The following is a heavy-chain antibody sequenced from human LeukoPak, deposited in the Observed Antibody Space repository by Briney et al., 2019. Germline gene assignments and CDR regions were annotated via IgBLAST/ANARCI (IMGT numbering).Heavy chain of an antibody. J-gene: IGHJ4*02. CDR2: ISIGGDTT. CDR1: GFTFSSHG. D-gene: IGHD4-17*01. V-gene: IGHV3-23*01. CDR3: AKEIRPNDC. Sequence: GGSLRLSCAASGFTFSSHGMCWVRQAPGRGPEWVSSISIGGDTTYADSVKGRFTISRDNSKNTLYPQLDSLRAEDTAIYYCAKEIRPNDCWGQGTLVTVSS.